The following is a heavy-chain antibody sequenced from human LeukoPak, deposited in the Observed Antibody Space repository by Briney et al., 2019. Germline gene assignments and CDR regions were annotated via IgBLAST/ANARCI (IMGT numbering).Heavy chain of an antibody. V-gene: IGHV4-38-2*02. D-gene: IGHD3-10*01. Sequence: SETLSLTCTVSGGSISSYYWGWIRQPPGKGLEWIGSIYHSGSTDYNPFLKSRVTISVDTSKNQFSLKLSSVTAADTAVYYCARYGESDYWGQGTLVTVSS. CDR3: ARYGESDY. J-gene: IGHJ4*02. CDR2: IYHSGST. CDR1: GGSISSYY.